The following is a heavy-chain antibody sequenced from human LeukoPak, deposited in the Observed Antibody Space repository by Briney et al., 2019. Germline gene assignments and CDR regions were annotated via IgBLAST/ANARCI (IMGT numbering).Heavy chain of an antibody. V-gene: IGHV3-23*01. CDR2: SNSGGNT. D-gene: IGHD2/OR15-2a*01. CDR3: AKEPGFSRNFDS. Sequence: GGSLRLSCAASGFTLSTYAMNWVRQAPGKGLEWVSTSNSGGNTYYADSVKRRFTISRHNSKNMLYLQMNSLRAEDTAVYYCAKEPGFSRNFDSWGQGTLVTVSS. CDR1: GFTLSTYA. J-gene: IGHJ4*02.